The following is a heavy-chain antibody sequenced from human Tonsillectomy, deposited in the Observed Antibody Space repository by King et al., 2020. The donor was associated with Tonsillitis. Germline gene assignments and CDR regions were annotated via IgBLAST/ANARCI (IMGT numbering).Heavy chain of an antibody. V-gene: IGHV4-61*01. J-gene: IGHJ4*02. Sequence: QLQESGPGLVKPSETLSLTCTVSGGSVSSGSYYWSWIRQPPGKGLEWIGYIYYSGSTNYNPSLKSRVTISVDTSKNQFSLKLSSVTAADTAVYYCARESTYDSSCIDYWGQGTLVTVSS. D-gene: IGHD3-22*01. CDR3: ARESTYDSSCIDY. CDR2: IYYSGST. CDR1: GGSVSSGSYY.